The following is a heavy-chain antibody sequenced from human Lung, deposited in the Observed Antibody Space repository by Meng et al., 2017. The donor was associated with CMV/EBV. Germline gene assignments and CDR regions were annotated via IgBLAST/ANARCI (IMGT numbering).Heavy chain of an antibody. CDR1: GGSFSGYY. J-gene: IGHJ5*02. D-gene: IGHD6-13*01. Sequence: SQTFSLTCAVYGGSFSGYYWSWIRQPPGKGLEWIGEINHSGSTNYNPSLKSRVTISVDTSKNQFSLKLSSVTAADTAVYYCARAVAAAEWVDPWGQGTLVTVSS. V-gene: IGHV4-34*01. CDR3: ARAVAAAEWVDP. CDR2: INHSGST.